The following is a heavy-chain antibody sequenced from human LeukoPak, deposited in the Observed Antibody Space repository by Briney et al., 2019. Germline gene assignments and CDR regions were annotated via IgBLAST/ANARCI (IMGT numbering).Heavy chain of an antibody. CDR3: ARDAPSLYGSGSLNY. CDR2: IYYSGST. V-gene: IGHV4-31*03. Sequence: SETLSLTCTVSXXSISSGGYYWSWIRXXXXXXXXXIGYIYYSGSTYYNPSLKSRVTISVDTSKNQFSLKLSSVTAADTAVYYCARDAPSLYGSGSLNYWGQGTLVTVSS. J-gene: IGHJ4*02. D-gene: IGHD3-10*01. CDR1: XXSISSGGYY.